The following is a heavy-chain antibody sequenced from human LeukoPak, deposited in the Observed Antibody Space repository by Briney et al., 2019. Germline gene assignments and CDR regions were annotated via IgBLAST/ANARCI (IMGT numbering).Heavy chain of an antibody. J-gene: IGHJ4*02. Sequence: GGSLRLSCVASGFSSSNFEMNWVRQAPGKGLQCVSYISSGGSSIYYADSVKGRFTISRDNAKNSVFLQMNSLRAEDTAIYYCVRELNDLTWGQGTLVTVSP. CDR3: VRELNDLT. CDR2: ISSGGSSI. V-gene: IGHV3-48*03. D-gene: IGHD3-3*01. CDR1: GFSSSNFE.